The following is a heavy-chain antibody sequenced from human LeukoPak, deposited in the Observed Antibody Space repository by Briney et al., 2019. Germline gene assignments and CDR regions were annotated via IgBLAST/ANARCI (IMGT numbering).Heavy chain of an antibody. Sequence: GGSLRLSCAASGFTFSSYSMNWVRQAPGKGLEWVSSISSSSSYIYYADSVKGRFTISRDNAKNSLYLQMNSLRAEDTAVYYCARDRRAVTTTFDSWGQGTLLTVSS. CDR2: ISSSSSYI. CDR1: GFTFSSYS. D-gene: IGHD4-17*01. CDR3: ARDRRAVTTTFDS. V-gene: IGHV3-21*01. J-gene: IGHJ4*02.